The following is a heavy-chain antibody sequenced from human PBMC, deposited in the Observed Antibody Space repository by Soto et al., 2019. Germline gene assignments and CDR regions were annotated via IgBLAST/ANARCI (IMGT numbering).Heavy chain of an antibody. D-gene: IGHD1-26*01. CDR3: ARRGSGSYYDY. J-gene: IGHJ4*02. V-gene: IGHV3-23*01. Sequence: EVQLLESGGGLVQPGGSLRLSCAASGFTFSNYAMNWVRQAPGKGLEWVSVISGSGDSTYYADSVKGRFTISRDNSKNTLHLQMNSLRAEDTAIYYCARRGSGSYYDYWGQGTLVTVSS. CDR2: ISGSGDST. CDR1: GFTFSNYA.